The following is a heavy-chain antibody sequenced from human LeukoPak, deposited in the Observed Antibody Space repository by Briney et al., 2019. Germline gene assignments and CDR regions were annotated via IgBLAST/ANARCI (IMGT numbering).Heavy chain of an antibody. D-gene: IGHD4-23*01. V-gene: IGHV3-21*01. CDR3: ARPYGGNSVSLYYFDY. Sequence: GGSLRLSCVASGFTFSNYSMNWVRQAPGKGLEWVSSISGSNSYIYYADSVRGRFTISRDNAKNSLYLQMNSLRAEDTAVYYCARPYGGNSVSLYYFDYWGQGTLVTVSS. CDR1: GFTFSNYS. CDR2: ISGSNSYI. J-gene: IGHJ4*02.